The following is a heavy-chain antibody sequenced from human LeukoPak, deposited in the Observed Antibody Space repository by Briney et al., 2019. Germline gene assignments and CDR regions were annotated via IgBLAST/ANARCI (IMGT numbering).Heavy chain of an antibody. D-gene: IGHD6-13*01. V-gene: IGHV3-33*01. CDR1: GFTFSSYG. J-gene: IGHJ4*02. CDR3: ASPAVYSSSWYYFDY. Sequence: GGSLRLSCAASGFTFSSYGMHWVRQAPGKGLEWVAVIWCDGNNKYYADFVKGRFTISRDNSKNTLYLQMNSLRAEDTAVYYCASPAVYSSSWYYFDYWGQGTLVTVSS. CDR2: IWCDGNNK.